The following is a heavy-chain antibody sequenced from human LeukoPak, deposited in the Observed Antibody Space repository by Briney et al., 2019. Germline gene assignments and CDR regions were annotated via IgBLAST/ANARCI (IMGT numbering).Heavy chain of an antibody. CDR2: IYHSGST. D-gene: IGHD3-10*01. Sequence: PSETLSLTCAVSGGSISSSNWWSWVRQPPGKGLEWIGEIYHSGSTNYNPSLKSRVTISVDTSKNQFSLKLSSVTAADTAVYYCAKYGSGSYYSGANWFDPWGQGTLVTVSS. V-gene: IGHV4-4*02. CDR3: AKYGSGSYYSGANWFDP. J-gene: IGHJ5*02. CDR1: GGSISSSNW.